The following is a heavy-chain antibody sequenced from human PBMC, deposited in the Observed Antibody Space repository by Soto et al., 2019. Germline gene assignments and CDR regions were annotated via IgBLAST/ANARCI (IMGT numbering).Heavy chain of an antibody. CDR2: IYHSGST. D-gene: IGHD5-18*01. CDR1: GGSISSGGYA. CDR3: ARGPGSYGSGVGVFDY. Sequence: PSETLSLTCAVSGGSISSGGYAWSWIRQPPGKGLEWIGYIYHSGSTYYNPSLKSRVTISVDRSKNQFSLKLSSVTAADTAVYYCARGPGSYGSGVGVFDYWGQGTLVTVSS. J-gene: IGHJ4*02. V-gene: IGHV4-30-2*01.